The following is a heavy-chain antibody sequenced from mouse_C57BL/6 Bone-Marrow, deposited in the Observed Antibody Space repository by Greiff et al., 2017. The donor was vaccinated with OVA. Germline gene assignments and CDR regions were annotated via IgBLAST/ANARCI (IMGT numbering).Heavy chain of an antibody. D-gene: IGHD1-1*01. CDR3: ARHYGSTLYYFDY. Sequence: VQLQQPGAELVKPGASVKMSCKASGYTFTSYWITWVKQRPGQGLEWIGDIYPGSGSTNYNEKFKSKATLTVDTSSSTAYMQLSSLTSEDSAVYYCARHYGSTLYYFDYWGQGTTLTVSS. J-gene: IGHJ2*01. CDR1: GYTFTSYW. CDR2: IYPGSGST. V-gene: IGHV1-55*01.